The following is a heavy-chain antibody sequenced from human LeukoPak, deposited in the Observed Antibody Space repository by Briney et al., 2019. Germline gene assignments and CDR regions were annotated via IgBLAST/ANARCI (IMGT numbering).Heavy chain of an antibody. V-gene: IGHV5-51*01. J-gene: IGHJ4*02. CDR3: ARHGADFWSGHMAGY. Sequence: GASLKISCKGSGSSFTSYWIGWVRQLPGKGLEWMGIIYPGDSDTRYSPSFQGQVTISADESISTAYLQWSSLKASDTAMYYCARHGADFWSGHMAGYWGQGTLVTVSS. D-gene: IGHD3-3*01. CDR2: IYPGDSDT. CDR1: GSSFTSYW.